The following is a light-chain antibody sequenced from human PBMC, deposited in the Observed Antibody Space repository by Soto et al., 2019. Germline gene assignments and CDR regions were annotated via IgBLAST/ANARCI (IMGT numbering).Light chain of an antibody. CDR3: CSYTTSNTRQIV. Sequence: QSALTQPASVSGSPGQSITISCTGTSSDVGGYTYVSWYQQHPGKAPKFMIYDVSNRPSGVSNRFSGSKSGNTASLTISGLQAEDEDDYSCCSYTTSNTRQIVFGTGTKVTVL. CDR2: DVS. V-gene: IGLV2-14*01. CDR1: SSDVGGYTY. J-gene: IGLJ1*01.